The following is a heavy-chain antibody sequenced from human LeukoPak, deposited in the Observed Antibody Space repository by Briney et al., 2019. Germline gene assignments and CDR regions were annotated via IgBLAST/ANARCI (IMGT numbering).Heavy chain of an antibody. CDR2: INHSGST. D-gene: IGHD6-6*01. J-gene: IGHJ5*02. CDR3: ARVRVAARPFNWFDP. CDR1: GGSFSGYY. Sequence: SETLSLTCAVYGGSFSGYYWSWIRQPPGKGLEWIGEINHSGSTNYNPSLKSRVTISVDTSKNQFSLKLSSVTAADTAVYYCARVRVAARPFNWFDPWGQGTLVTVSS. V-gene: IGHV4-34*01.